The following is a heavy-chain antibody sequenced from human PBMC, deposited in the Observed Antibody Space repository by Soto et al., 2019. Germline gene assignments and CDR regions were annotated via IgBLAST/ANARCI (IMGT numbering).Heavy chain of an antibody. Sequence: KESGPTLVKPTQTLTLTCPFSGFSLSTSGVGVGWIRQPPGKALEWLALIYWDDDKRYSPSLKSRLTITKDTSKNQVVLTMTNMDPVDTATYYCAHRRSYCSGGSCYSGFDYWGQGTLVTVSS. CDR1: GFSLSTSGVG. CDR3: AHRRSYCSGGSCYSGFDY. CDR2: IYWDDDK. J-gene: IGHJ4*02. D-gene: IGHD2-15*01. V-gene: IGHV2-5*02.